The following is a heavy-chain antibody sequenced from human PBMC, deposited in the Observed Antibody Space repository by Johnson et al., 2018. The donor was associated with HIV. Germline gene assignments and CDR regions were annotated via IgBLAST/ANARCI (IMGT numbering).Heavy chain of an antibody. CDR1: GFTFSTNA. CDR3: ARDRGYCTNGVCYYDAFDI. Sequence: VHLVESGGSLLQPGGSLRLSCAASGFTFSTNAMSWVRQAPGKGLEWVSGISDSGGSTYYADSVKGRFTISRDNAKRSLYLQMSSLRAEDTAVYYCARDRGYCTNGVCYYDAFDIWGKGTMVTVSA. D-gene: IGHD2-8*01. J-gene: IGHJ3*02. CDR2: ISDSGGST. V-gene: IGHV3-23*04.